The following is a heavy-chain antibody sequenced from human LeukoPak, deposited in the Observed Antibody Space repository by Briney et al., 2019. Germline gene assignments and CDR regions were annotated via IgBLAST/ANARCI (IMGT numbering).Heavy chain of an antibody. CDR1: GFTFSNYA. V-gene: IGHV3-30*04. D-gene: IGHD3-22*01. CDR3: ARGTYYYDSSGYYSGGLGY. CDR2: ISNDGSDK. J-gene: IGHJ4*02. Sequence: GRSLRPSCAASGFTFSNYAMHWVRQAPGKGLECVAVISNDGSDKYYADSVKGRFTISRDNSENTLYLQMNSLRTEDTAVYYCARGTYYYDSSGYYSGGLGYWGQGTLVTVSS.